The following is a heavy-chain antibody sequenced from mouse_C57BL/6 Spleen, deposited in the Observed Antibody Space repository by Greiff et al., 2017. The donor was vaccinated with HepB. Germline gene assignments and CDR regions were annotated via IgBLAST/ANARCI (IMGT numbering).Heavy chain of an antibody. D-gene: IGHD2-5*01. J-gene: IGHJ4*01. V-gene: IGHV1-80*01. CDR1: GYAFSSYW. Sequence: QESGAELVKPGASVKISCKASGYAFSSYWMNWVKQRPGKGLEWIGQIYPGDGDTNYNGKFKGKATLTADKSSSTAYMQLSSLTSEDSAVYFCARYSNLGAMDYWGQGTSVTVSS. CDR2: IYPGDGDT. CDR3: ARYSNLGAMDY.